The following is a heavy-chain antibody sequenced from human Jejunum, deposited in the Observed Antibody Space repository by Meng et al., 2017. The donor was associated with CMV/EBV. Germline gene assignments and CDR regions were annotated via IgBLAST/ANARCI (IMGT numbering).Heavy chain of an antibody. Sequence: ASGFTFNKHGMHWVRQAPGKGLEWMAGISYDGTYKYYVDSVKGRFSISRDNSKDTLDLQMNSLRAEDTAVYYCVTGASSTNCAVDYWGQGTLVTVSS. CDR2: ISYDGTYK. CDR1: GFTFNKHG. CDR3: VTGASSTNCAVDY. D-gene: IGHD2-2*01. V-gene: IGHV3-30*03. J-gene: IGHJ4*02.